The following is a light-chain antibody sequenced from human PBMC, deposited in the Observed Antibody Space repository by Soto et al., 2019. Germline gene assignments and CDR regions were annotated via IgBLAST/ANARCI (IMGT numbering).Light chain of an antibody. Sequence: QSVLTQPASASGSPGQSITISCTGTSSDVGSYNLVSWYQQHPGKAPKLMIYEGSKRPSGVSNRFSGSKSGNTASLTISGLQAEDEADYYCCSYAGSSPSSFGTGTKVTVL. J-gene: IGLJ1*01. CDR2: EGS. CDR1: SSDVGSYNL. CDR3: CSYAGSSPSS. V-gene: IGLV2-23*01.